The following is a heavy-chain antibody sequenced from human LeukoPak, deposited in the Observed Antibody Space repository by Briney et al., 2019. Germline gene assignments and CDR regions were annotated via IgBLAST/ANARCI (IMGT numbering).Heavy chain of an antibody. V-gene: IGHV1-2*04. Sequence: ASVKVCCKASGYTFTGYYMRWVRQAPGQGLEWMGWINPNSGGTNYAQKFQGWVTMTRDTSISTAYMEPSRLRSDDTAVYYCARDGTDYGDYVPFDYWGQGTLVTVSS. CDR1: GYTFTGYY. D-gene: IGHD4-17*01. CDR3: ARDGTDYGDYVPFDY. CDR2: INPNSGGT. J-gene: IGHJ4*02.